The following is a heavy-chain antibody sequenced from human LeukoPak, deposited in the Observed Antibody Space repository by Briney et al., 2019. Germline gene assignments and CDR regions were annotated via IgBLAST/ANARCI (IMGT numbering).Heavy chain of an antibody. CDR1: GGSISSYY. CDR2: IYYSGST. V-gene: IGHV4-59*08. Sequence: SETLSLTCTVSGGSISSYYWSRIRQPPGKGLEWIGYIYYSGSTNYNPSLKSRVTISVDTSKNQFSLKLSSVTAADTAVYYCARGVVRGVIITGLLGPPLHWGQGTLVTVSS. D-gene: IGHD3-10*01. CDR3: ARGVVRGVIITGLLGPPLH. J-gene: IGHJ4*02.